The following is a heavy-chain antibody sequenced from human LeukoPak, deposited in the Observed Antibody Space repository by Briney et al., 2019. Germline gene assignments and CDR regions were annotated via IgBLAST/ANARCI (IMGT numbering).Heavy chain of an antibody. CDR1: GFTFSSYA. CDR2: ISYDGSNK. J-gene: IGHJ3*02. D-gene: IGHD3-9*01. CDR3: ARDPSRHYDILTGYYTGGGAFDI. Sequence: QSGRSLRLSCAASGFTFSSYAMHWVRQAPGKGLEWVAVISYDGSNKYYADSVKGRFTISRDNAKNSLYLQMNSLRAEDTAVYYCARDPSRHYDILTGYYTGGGAFDIWGQGTMVTVSS. V-gene: IGHV3-30*04.